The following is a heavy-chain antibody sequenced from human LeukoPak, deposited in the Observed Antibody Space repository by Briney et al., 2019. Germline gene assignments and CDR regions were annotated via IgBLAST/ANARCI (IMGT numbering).Heavy chain of an antibody. D-gene: IGHD2-2*01. CDR3: ARGYCSSTSCYGGFFDY. V-gene: IGHV3-21*01. Sequence: PGGSLRLSCAASGFTFSSYSMNWVRQAPGKGLEWVSSISSSSSYIYYADSVKGRFTISRDNAKNSLYLQMNSLRAEDTAVYYCARGYCSSTSCYGGFFDYWGQGTLATVSS. J-gene: IGHJ4*02. CDR2: ISSSSSYI. CDR1: GFTFSSYS.